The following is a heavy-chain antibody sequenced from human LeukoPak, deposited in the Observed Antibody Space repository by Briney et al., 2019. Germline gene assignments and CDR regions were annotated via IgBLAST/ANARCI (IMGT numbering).Heavy chain of an antibody. J-gene: IGHJ5*02. V-gene: IGHV4-59*11. CDR3: ARRRVRGGSYAPGWFDP. Sequence: SETLSLTCTVSGGSITSHYWSWIRQPPGKGLEWIGCIYFSGTTNYNPSLESRVTISVGTSKNQFSLKLSSVTAADTAVYYCARRRVRGGSYAPGWFDPWGQGTLVTVSS. CDR1: GGSITSHY. D-gene: IGHD1-26*01. CDR2: IYFSGTT.